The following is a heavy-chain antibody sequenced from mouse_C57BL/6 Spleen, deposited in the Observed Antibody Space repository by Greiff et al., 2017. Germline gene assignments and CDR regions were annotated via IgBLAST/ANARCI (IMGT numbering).Heavy chain of an antibody. CDR2: INPNNGGT. CDR3: ARGYDNLY. CDR1: GYTFTDYY. J-gene: IGHJ2*01. Sequence: VQLQQSGPELVKPGASVKISCKASGYTFTDYYMNWVKQSHGKSLEWIGDINPNNGGTSYNQKFKGKATLTVDKSSSTAYMELRSLTSEDSAVYYCARGYDNLYWGQGTTLTVSS. D-gene: IGHD1-2*01. V-gene: IGHV1-26*01.